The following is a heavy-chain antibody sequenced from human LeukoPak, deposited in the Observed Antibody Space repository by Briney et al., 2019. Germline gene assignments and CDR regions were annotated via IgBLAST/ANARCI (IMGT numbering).Heavy chain of an antibody. D-gene: IGHD3/OR15-3a*01. CDR1: GFTFSSYS. Sequence: PGGSLRLSCVASGFTFSSYSMDWVRQPPGKGLEWIGNINYSGSTNYHSSLKSRVTMSIDTAKNVFSLTLSSVTAEDTAVYYCAGWVWTVSRDEYFENWGQGTLVTVSS. CDR3: AGWVWTVSRDEYFEN. J-gene: IGHJ1*01. V-gene: IGHV4-59*01. CDR2: INYSGST.